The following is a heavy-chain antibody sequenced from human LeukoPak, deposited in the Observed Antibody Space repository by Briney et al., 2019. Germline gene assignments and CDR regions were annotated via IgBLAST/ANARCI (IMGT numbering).Heavy chain of an antibody. V-gene: IGHV4-59*01. CDR1: DDSITMYY. CDR2: VDHTGST. D-gene: IGHD6-19*01. J-gene: IGHJ4*01. Sequence: SETLSLTCTVSDDSITMYYWTWIRQPPGKGLERIGYVDHTGSTKFNPSLNGRVSISRDTSNNFFSLRLRSVTAADTAVYFCARVSTGWYHYFDSWGQGTLVTVSS. CDR3: ARVSTGWYHYFDS.